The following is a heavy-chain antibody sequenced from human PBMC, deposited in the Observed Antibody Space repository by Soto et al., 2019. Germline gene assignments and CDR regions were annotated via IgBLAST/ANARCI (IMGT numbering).Heavy chain of an antibody. J-gene: IGHJ3*02. Sequence: QLHLVQSGAVVKKPGASVTVSCSASGYPVTAYYMHWVRQAPGRGLEGMGGINPATGAPKYTQTFQGRVTMARDTSTSTVFMELSGLTSEDTAVFYCARGGGVGVAGSAAFDMWGQGTLVTVSS. D-gene: IGHD3-3*01. CDR1: GYPVTAYY. V-gene: IGHV1-2*02. CDR2: INPATGAP. CDR3: ARGGGVGVAGSAAFDM.